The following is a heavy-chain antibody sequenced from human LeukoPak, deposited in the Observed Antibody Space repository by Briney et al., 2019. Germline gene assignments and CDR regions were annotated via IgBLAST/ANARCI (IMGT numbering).Heavy chain of an antibody. CDR2: IHPDGSEK. J-gene: IGHJ4*02. CDR3: ARDFGWYTFDY. Sequence: PGGSLRLSCAASGFSFGSFWMSWVRQAPGKGLEWVASIHPDGSEKYYVDSVKGRFTISRDNAKNSLYLQMNSLRAEGTAVYYCARDFGWYTFDYWGQGTLVTVSS. V-gene: IGHV3-7*04. CDR1: GFSFGSFW. D-gene: IGHD1-14*01.